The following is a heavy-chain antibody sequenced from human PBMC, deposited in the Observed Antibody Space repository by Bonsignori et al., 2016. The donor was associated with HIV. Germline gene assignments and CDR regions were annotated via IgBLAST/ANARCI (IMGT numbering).Heavy chain of an antibody. CDR3: ARDLDGSGRILDD. V-gene: IGHV1-2*02. J-gene: IGHJ4*02. Sequence: WVRQAPGQGLEWMGWIHPNTGGTRYAQKFHGRVTMTRDTSITTAFMELSRLTSDDTAVYYCARDLDGSGRILDDWGQGSLVTVSS. D-gene: IGHD3-10*01. CDR2: IHPNTGGT.